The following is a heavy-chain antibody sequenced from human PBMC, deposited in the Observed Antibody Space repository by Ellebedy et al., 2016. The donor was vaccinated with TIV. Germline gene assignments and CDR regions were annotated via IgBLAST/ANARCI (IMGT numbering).Heavy chain of an antibody. D-gene: IGHD4-23*01. CDR1: GFTFSSYA. V-gene: IGHV3-30-3*01. CDR3: ARDRLDYGGTFDY. J-gene: IGHJ4*02. CDR2: ISYDGSNK. Sequence: GGSLRLSXAASGFTFSSYAMHWVRQAPGKGLEWVAVISYDGSNKYYADSVKGRFTISRDNSKNTLYLQMNSLRAEDTAVYYCARDRLDYGGTFDYWGQGTLVTVSS.